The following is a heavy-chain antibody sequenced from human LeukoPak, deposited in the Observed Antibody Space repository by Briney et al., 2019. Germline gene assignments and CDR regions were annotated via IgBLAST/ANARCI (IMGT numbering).Heavy chain of an antibody. CDR2: INPNSGNT. V-gene: IGHV1-8*01. CDR3: ARGSWRDCSDGSCSYYFDY. Sequence: ASVKVSCKVSGYTLTELSMHWVRQAPGQGLEWMGWINPNSGNTGYAQKFQGRVTMTRNTSISTAYMELSSLRSEDTAVYYCARGSWRDCSDGSCSYYFDYWGQGTLVTVSS. D-gene: IGHD2-15*01. CDR1: GYTLTELS. J-gene: IGHJ4*02.